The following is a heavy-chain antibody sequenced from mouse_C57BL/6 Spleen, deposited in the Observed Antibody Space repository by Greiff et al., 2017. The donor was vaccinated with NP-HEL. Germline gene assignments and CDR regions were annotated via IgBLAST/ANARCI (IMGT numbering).Heavy chain of an antibody. Sequence: EVQLVESGGDLVKPGGSLKLSCAASGFTFSSYGMSWVRQTPDKRLEWVATISSGGSYTYYPDSVKGRFTISRDNAKNTLYLQMSSLKSEDTAMYYCARQMTTVVADWYFDVWGTGTTVTVSS. J-gene: IGHJ1*03. CDR1: GFTFSSYG. CDR3: ARQMTTVVADWYFDV. CDR2: ISSGGSYT. V-gene: IGHV5-6*01. D-gene: IGHD1-1*01.